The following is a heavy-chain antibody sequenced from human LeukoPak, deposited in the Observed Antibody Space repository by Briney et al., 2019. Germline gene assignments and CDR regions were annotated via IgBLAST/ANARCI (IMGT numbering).Heavy chain of an antibody. CDR2: IYYSGNT. J-gene: IGHJ4*02. CDR3: ARDTLDSSGYYPLDY. V-gene: IGHV4-59*12. D-gene: IGHD3-22*01. CDR1: GGSISSYY. Sequence: SETLSLTCTVSGGSISSYYWSWTRQPPGKGQEWIGDIYYSGNTNYNPSLKSRVTMSVDTSKNQFSLKLSSVTAADTAVYYCARDTLDSSGYYPLDYWGQGTLVTVSS.